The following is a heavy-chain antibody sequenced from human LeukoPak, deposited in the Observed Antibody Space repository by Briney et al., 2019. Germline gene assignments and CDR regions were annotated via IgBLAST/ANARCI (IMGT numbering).Heavy chain of an antibody. CDR1: GFTFSSYA. CDR2: ISGSGGST. V-gene: IGHV3-23*01. Sequence: PGGSLRLSCAASGFTFSSYAMSWVRQAPGKGLEWVSAISGSGGSTYYADSVKGRFTISRDNSKNTLYLQMNSLRAEDTAVYYCAKDRAAYGSGIDMDVWGKGTMVTVSS. D-gene: IGHD3-10*01. CDR3: AKDRAAYGSGIDMDV. J-gene: IGHJ6*03.